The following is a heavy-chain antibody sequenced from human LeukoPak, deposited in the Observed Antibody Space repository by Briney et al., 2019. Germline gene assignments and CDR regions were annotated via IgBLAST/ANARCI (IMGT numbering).Heavy chain of an antibody. Sequence: ASVKVSCKVSGYTLTELSMHWVRQAPGKGLEWMGGFDPEDGETIYAQKFQGRVTMTEDTSTDTAYMELSSLRSGDTAVYYCATLGGYYDILTGKAADYWGQGTLVTVSS. CDR2: FDPEDGET. CDR3: ATLGGYYDILTGKAADY. CDR1: GYTLTELS. D-gene: IGHD3-9*01. V-gene: IGHV1-24*01. J-gene: IGHJ4*02.